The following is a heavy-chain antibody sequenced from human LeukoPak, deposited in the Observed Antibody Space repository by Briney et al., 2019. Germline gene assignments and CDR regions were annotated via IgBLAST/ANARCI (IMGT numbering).Heavy chain of an antibody. Sequence: PGGSLSLSCAASGFTFSSYWMHWVRQAPGEGLVWVSRINTDGTSTTYADSVKGRFTISRDNAKNSLYLQINSLSAEDTAVYYCARDYGGSDFDYWGQGTLVTVSS. J-gene: IGHJ4*02. CDR3: ARDYGGSDFDY. CDR2: INTDGTST. V-gene: IGHV3-74*01. D-gene: IGHD3-16*01. CDR1: GFTFSSYW.